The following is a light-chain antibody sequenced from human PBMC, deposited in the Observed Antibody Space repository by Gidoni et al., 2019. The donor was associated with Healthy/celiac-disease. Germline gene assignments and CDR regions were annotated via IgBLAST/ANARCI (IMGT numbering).Light chain of an antibody. CDR1: QGISSY. Sequence: DIQLTQSPSFLSASVGDRVTITCRASQGISSYLAWYQQKPGKAPKLLIYAASTLQSGVPSRFSGSGSGTEFTLTISSLQPEDFETYYCQQLNSYPPAFGQGTRLEIK. CDR2: AAS. J-gene: IGKJ5*01. CDR3: QQLNSYPPA. V-gene: IGKV1-9*01.